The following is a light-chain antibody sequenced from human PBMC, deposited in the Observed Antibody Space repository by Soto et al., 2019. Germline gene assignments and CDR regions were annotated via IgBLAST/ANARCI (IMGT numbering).Light chain of an antibody. J-gene: IGKJ1*01. CDR1: QSLVYSDGNTY. Sequence: DVVLTQTPLSSPVTLGQPASISCRSSQSLVYSDGNTYLSWLQQRPGQPPRLLIYQISNRFSGVSDRFSGSGAGTEFTLKISRVEAEDVGVYYCMQFAHFPRTFGQGTKLEI. V-gene: IGKV2-24*01. CDR2: QIS. CDR3: MQFAHFPRT.